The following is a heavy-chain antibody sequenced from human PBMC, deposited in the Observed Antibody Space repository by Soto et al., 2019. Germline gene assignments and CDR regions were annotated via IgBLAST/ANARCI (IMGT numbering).Heavy chain of an antibody. CDR1: GGTFSSYA. V-gene: IGHV1-69*13. D-gene: IGHD2-8*01. CDR2: IIPIFGTA. J-gene: IGHJ5*02. CDR3: ARDQCGTNGVCYLNCFDP. Sequence: SVKVSCKASGGTFSSYAISWVRQAPGQGLEWMGGIIPIFGTASYAQKFQGRVTITADESTSTAYMELSSLRSEDTAVYYCARDQCGTNGVCYLNCFDPWGHGTLVTVSS.